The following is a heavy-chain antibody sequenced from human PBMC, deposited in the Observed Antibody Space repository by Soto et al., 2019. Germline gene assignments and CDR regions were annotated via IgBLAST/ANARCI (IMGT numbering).Heavy chain of an antibody. CDR1: GGSFSGYY. D-gene: IGHD6-19*01. Sequence: QVQLQQWGAGLLKPSETLSLTCAVYGGSFSGYYWSWIRQPPGKGLEWIGEINHSGSTNYNPSLKSRVTISVDTSMNQFSLKLSSVTAADTAVYYCASGAEAVAGSEGYFDYWGQGTLVTVSS. J-gene: IGHJ4*02. V-gene: IGHV4-34*01. CDR3: ASGAEAVAGSEGYFDY. CDR2: INHSGST.